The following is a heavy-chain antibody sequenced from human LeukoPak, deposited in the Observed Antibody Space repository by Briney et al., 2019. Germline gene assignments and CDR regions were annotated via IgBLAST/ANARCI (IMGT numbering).Heavy chain of an antibody. J-gene: IGHJ4*02. Sequence: SETLSLTCTVSGGSISSYYWSWIRQPAGKGLEWIGYIYYSGSTNYNPSLKSRVTISVDTSKNQFSLKLSSVTAADTAVYYCAATPLYYYDSSGYLGYWGQGTLVTVSS. D-gene: IGHD3-22*01. V-gene: IGHV4-59*08. CDR2: IYYSGST. CDR3: AATPLYYYDSSGYLGY. CDR1: GGSISSYY.